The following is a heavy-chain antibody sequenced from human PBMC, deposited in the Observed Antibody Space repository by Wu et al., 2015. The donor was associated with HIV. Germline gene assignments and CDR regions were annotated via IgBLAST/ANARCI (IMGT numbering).Heavy chain of an antibody. CDR2: ISVYNDKT. CDR1: GYSFARYG. D-gene: IGHD3-10*01. V-gene: IGHV1-18*01. CDR3: ARDIFPGGELLVADY. J-gene: IGHJ4*02. Sequence: QVQLVQSGGEMKKPGASVKVSCKAVGYSFARYGITWVRQAPGQGLEWMGWISVYNDKTVYGQKFQDRFTMTTDTSTSTAYMELRSLRSDDTATYFCARDIFPGGELLVADYWGQGTLVSVSS.